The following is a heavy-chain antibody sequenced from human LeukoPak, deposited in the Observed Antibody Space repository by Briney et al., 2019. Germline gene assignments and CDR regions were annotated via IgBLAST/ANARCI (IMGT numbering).Heavy chain of an antibody. V-gene: IGHV1-69*04. D-gene: IGHD2-21*01. Sequence: EASVKVSCKASGGTFSSYAISWVRQAPGQGLEWMGRIIPIFGIANYAQKFQGRVTITADKSTSTAYMELSSLRSEDTAVYYCASHIVVVGYYYYGMDVWGQGTTVTVSS. CDR1: GGTFSSYA. CDR2: IIPIFGIA. CDR3: ASHIVVVGYYYYGMDV. J-gene: IGHJ6*02.